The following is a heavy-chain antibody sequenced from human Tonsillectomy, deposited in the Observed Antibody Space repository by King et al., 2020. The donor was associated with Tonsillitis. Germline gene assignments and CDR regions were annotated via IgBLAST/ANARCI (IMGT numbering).Heavy chain of an antibody. CDR2: ISYDGSNK. Sequence: VQLVESGGGVVQPGRSLRLSCAASGFTFSSYAMHWVRQAPGKGLEWVAVISYDGSNKYYADSVKGRFTISRDNSKNTPYLQMNSLRAEDTAVYYCASYYCSGGSCYEEYFQHWGQGTLVTVSS. J-gene: IGHJ1*01. CDR3: ASYYCSGGSCYEEYFQH. V-gene: IGHV3-30*04. D-gene: IGHD2-15*01. CDR1: GFTFSSYA.